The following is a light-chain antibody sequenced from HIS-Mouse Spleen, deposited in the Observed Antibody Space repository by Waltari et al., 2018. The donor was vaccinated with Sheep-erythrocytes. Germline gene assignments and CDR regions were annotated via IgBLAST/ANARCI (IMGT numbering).Light chain of an antibody. CDR2: RNN. Sequence: QSVLTQPPSASGTPGQRVTISCSGSSSNIGSNYVYWYQQLPGTAPKLLIYRNNRRPSGVPDRFSGSQSGTSASLAISGRRSEDEADYYCAAWDDSLSGPVFGGGTKLTVL. J-gene: IGLJ3*02. V-gene: IGLV1-47*01. CDR1: SSNIGSNY. CDR3: AAWDDSLSGPV.